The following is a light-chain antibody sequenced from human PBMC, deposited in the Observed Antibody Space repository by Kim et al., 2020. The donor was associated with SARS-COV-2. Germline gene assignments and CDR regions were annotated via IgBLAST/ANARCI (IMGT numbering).Light chain of an antibody. CDR1: SSDVGGYSY. Sequence: QSALTQPPSASGSPGQSVTISCTGTSSDVGGYSYVSWYQQHPGKAPKFVIYEVSKRPSGVPDRFSGSKSGNMASLTVSGLQAEDEADYYCSSYAGSNNWVFGGGTQLTVL. CDR3: SSYAGSNNWV. J-gene: IGLJ3*02. CDR2: EVS. V-gene: IGLV2-8*01.